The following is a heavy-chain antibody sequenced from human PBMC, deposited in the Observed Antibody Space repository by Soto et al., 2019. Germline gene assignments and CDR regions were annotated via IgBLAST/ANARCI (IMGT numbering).Heavy chain of an antibody. CDR1: GGTFSSYA. J-gene: IGHJ6*02. CDR2: IIPIFGTA. Sequence: SVKVSCKASGGTFSSYAISWVRQAPGQGLEWMGGIIPIFGTANYAQKFQGRVTITADESTSTAYMELSSLRSEDTAVYYCARDIITTGTGPGGMDVWGQGTTVTVSS. D-gene: IGHD1-1*01. V-gene: IGHV1-69*13. CDR3: ARDIITTGTGPGGMDV.